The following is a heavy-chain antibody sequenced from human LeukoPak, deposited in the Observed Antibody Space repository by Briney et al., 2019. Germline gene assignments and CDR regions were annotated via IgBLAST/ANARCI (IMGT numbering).Heavy chain of an antibody. CDR1: GGSISSYY. CDR2: IYYSGST. J-gene: IGHJ5*02. Sequence: PSETLSLTCTVSGGSISSYYWSWIQQPPGKGLKWIGYIYYSGSTNYNPSLKSRVTISVDTSKNQFSLKLSSVTAADTAVYYCARGVNWFDPWGQGTLVTVSS. V-gene: IGHV4-59*01. CDR3: ARGVNWFDP.